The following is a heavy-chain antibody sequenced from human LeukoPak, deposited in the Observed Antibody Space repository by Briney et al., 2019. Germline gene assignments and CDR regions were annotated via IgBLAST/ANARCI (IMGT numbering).Heavy chain of an antibody. V-gene: IGHV1-8*01. J-gene: IGHJ4*02. CDR2: MNPNSGNT. Sequence: ASVKVSCKVSGYTLTELSMHWVRQAPGQGLEWMGWMNPNSGNTGYAQKFQGRVTMTRNTSISTAYMELSSLRSEDTAVYYCARGGGDYYGSGSYDYWGQGTLVTVSS. CDR3: ARGGGDYYGSGSYDY. CDR1: GYTLTELS. D-gene: IGHD3-10*01.